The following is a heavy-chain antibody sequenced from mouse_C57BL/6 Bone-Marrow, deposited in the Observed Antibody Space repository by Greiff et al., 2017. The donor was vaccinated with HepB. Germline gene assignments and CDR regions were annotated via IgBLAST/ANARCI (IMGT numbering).Heavy chain of an antibody. CDR2: IDPSDSET. CDR3: ARSNYGSRDYFDY. J-gene: IGHJ2*01. D-gene: IGHD1-1*01. CDR1: GYTFTSYW. V-gene: IGHV1-52*01. Sequence: QVQLQQSGAELVRPGSSVKLSCKASGYTFTSYWMHWVKQRPIQGLEWIGNIDPSDSETHYNQKFKDKATLTVDKSSSTAYMQLSSLTSEDSAVYYCARSNYGSRDYFDYWGQGTTLTVSS.